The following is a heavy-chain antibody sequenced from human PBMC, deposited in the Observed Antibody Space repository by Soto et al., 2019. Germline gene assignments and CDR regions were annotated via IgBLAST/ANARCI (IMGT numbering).Heavy chain of an antibody. J-gene: IGHJ3*02. CDR3: AHPRGFGVFDAYDI. V-gene: IGHV3-23*01. D-gene: IGHD2-15*01. CDR2: ISNSGGNI. CDR1: GFTFSTYA. Sequence: EGQLLESGGGLVQPGGSLTLSCAASGFTFSTYAMSWVRQAPGKGLEWVSAISNSGGNIYYADSVQGRFTISRDNSLNTLFLQMHSLRIEDTAVHYCAHPRGFGVFDAYDIWGQGTMVTVSS.